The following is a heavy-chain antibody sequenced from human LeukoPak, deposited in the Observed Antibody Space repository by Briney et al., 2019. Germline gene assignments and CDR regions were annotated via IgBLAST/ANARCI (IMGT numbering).Heavy chain of an antibody. V-gene: IGHV3-21*01. CDR2: ISSSSSYI. CDR3: VRDYYDSSGYYGHGY. CDR1: GFTFSSYS. D-gene: IGHD3-22*01. J-gene: IGHJ4*02. Sequence: GGSLRPSCAASGFTFSSYSMNWVRQAPGKGLEWVSSISSSSSYIYYADSVKGRFTISRDNAKNSLYLQMNSLRAEDTAVYYCVRDYYDSSGYYGHGYWGQGALVTVSS.